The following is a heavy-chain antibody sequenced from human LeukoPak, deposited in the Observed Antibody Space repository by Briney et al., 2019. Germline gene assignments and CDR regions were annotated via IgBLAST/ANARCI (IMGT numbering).Heavy chain of an antibody. Sequence: ASVKVSCKASGYTFTSYDINWVRQATGQGLEWMGWMNPNSGNTGYAQKFQGRVTMTRDTSISTAYMELSRLRSDDTAVYYCARVGGYSYGRNWFDPWGQGTLVTVSS. CDR2: MNPNSGNT. D-gene: IGHD5-18*01. V-gene: IGHV1-8*01. CDR1: GYTFTSYD. CDR3: ARVGGYSYGRNWFDP. J-gene: IGHJ5*02.